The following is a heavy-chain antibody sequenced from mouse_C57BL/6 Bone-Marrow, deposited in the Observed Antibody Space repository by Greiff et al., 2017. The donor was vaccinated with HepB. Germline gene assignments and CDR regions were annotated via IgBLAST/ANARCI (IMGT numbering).Heavy chain of an antibody. V-gene: IGHV1-22*01. CDR2: INPNNGGT. D-gene: IGHD1-1*01. Sequence: VQLQQSGPELVKPGASVKMSCKASGYTFTDYNMHWVKQSHGKSLEWIGYINPNNGGTSYNQKFKGKATLTVNKSSSTAYMELRSLTSEDSAVYYCARYTPSITTVVATDYFDYWGQGTTLTVSS. J-gene: IGHJ2*01. CDR1: GYTFTDYN. CDR3: ARYTPSITTVVATDYFDY.